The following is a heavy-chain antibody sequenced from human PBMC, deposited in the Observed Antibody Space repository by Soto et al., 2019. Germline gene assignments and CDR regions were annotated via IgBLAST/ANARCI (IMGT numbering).Heavy chain of an antibody. CDR2: VSHDGRNK. Sequence: VQLVESGGGVVQPGRSLRLSCAASGFTFSDYAMHWVRQAPGKGLEWVAVVSHDGRNKHYADSVMGRFTISRESSKNTVSLEMASLRAEDTAVYYCAKGGRQWLVTSDFNYWGQGALVTVSS. V-gene: IGHV3-30*18. CDR3: AKGGRQWLVTSDFNY. J-gene: IGHJ4*02. D-gene: IGHD6-19*01. CDR1: GFTFSDYA.